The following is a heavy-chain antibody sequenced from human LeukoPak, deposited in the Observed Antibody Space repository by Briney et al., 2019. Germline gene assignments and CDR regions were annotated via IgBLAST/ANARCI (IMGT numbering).Heavy chain of an antibody. J-gene: IGHJ4*02. CDR1: GYTD. V-gene: IGHV1-8*01. CDR3: AGKKGRSYGYGFAY. D-gene: IGHD5-18*01. CDR2: MNPNTGRP. Sequence: GASVKVSCKAAGYTDIYWVRQATGQGPAWRGGMNPNTGRPDYAQRFQGRVSLTRDNSVNTAYMELSGLTYEDTAVYYCAGKKGRSYGYGFAYWGQGTLVTVSS.